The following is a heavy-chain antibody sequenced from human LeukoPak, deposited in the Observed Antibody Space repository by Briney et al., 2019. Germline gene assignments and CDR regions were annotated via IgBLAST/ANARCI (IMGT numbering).Heavy chain of an antibody. J-gene: IGHJ4*02. Sequence: GGSLRLSCAASGFTFSSYWMSWVRQAPGKGLEWVANIKQDGSEKYYVDSVKGRFTISRDNAKNSLYLQMYSLRAEDTAVYYCARDLQLWLQSYFDYWGQGTLVTVSS. CDR3: ARDLQLWLQSYFDY. CDR2: IKQDGSEK. CDR1: GFTFSSYW. V-gene: IGHV3-7*03. D-gene: IGHD5-18*01.